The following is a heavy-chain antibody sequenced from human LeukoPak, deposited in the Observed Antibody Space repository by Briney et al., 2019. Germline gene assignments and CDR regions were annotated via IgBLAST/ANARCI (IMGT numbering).Heavy chain of an antibody. V-gene: IGHV4-31*03. Sequence: SETLSLTCTVSGGSISSGGYYWSWIRQRPGKGLEWIGYIYYSGSTYYNPSLKSRVTISVDTSKNQFSLKLSSVTAADTAVYYCARGEMATISARWWGQGTLVTVSS. CDR2: IYYSGST. D-gene: IGHD5-24*01. CDR3: ARGEMATISARW. CDR1: GGSISSGGYY. J-gene: IGHJ4*02.